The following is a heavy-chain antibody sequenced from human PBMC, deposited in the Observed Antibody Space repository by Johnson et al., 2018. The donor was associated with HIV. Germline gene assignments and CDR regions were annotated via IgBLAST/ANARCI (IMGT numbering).Heavy chain of an antibody. Sequence: VQLVESGGGLVQPGGSLRLSCAASGFTFSSYAMHWVRQAPGKGLEWVAVISYDGSNKYYADSVKGRFTISRDNSKNTLYLQMNSLRAEDTAVYYCARAVYSSSSSCAFDIWGQGTMVTVSS. V-gene: IGHV3-30*04. CDR2: ISYDGSNK. J-gene: IGHJ3*02. D-gene: IGHD6-6*01. CDR3: ARAVYSSSSSCAFDI. CDR1: GFTFSSYA.